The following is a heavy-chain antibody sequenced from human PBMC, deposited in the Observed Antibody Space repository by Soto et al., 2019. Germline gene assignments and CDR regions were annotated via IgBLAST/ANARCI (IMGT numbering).Heavy chain of an antibody. CDR2: ISPDGNNA. V-gene: IGHV3-30*18. CDR3: VKGLDESSGYGDWAMDV. CDR1: GSTFSSYD. Sequence: GWSVRLSCAASGSTFSSYDIHWVRRAPGKGLEWVAHISPDGNNAYYADSVKGRFTISRDNARNTVYLQVNSLRPEDTAVYYCVKGLDESSGYGDWAMDVWGQGTTVTVSS. J-gene: IGHJ6*02. D-gene: IGHD5-12*01.